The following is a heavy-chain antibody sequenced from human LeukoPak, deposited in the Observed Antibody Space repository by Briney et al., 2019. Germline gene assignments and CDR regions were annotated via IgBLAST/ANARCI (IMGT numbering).Heavy chain of an antibody. Sequence: GGSLRLSCAASGFTFSSYSMNWVRQAPGKGLEWVSSISSSSSYIYYADSVKGRFTISRDNSKNTLYLQMNSLRAEDTAVFYCATTSAMSCSSSSCYSDYWGQGTLVTVSS. CDR3: ATTSAMSCSSSSCYSDY. V-gene: IGHV3-21*04. CDR2: ISSSSSYI. D-gene: IGHD2-2*01. CDR1: GFTFSSYS. J-gene: IGHJ4*02.